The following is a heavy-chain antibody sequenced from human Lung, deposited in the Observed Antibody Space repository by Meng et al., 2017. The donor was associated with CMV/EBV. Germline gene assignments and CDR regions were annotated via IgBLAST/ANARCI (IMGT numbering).Heavy chain of an antibody. D-gene: IGHD3-22*01. Sequence: ESXIISXAASGFTFSCYAMSWIRPAPGKGLGWVSVISGNGGGTYYANPPKGRFTISRDHSKDTIFLQMNSLSVEDTAVYYCARLSVLANYYDSRGYEGAFETWGQGTMVTVSS. CDR3: ARLSVLANYYDSRGYEGAFET. CDR2: ISGNGGGT. CDR1: GFTFSCYA. J-gene: IGHJ3*02. V-gene: IGHV3-23*01.